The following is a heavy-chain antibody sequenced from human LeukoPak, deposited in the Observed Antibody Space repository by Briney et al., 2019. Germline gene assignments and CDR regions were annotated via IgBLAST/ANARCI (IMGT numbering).Heavy chain of an antibody. CDR3: ARVAHSGYLFDY. Sequence: GASVKVSCKASGYTLTSYGNSWVRQAPGQGLEWMGGIIPIFGTANYAQKFQGRVTITADESTSTAYMELSSLRSEDTAVYYCARVAHSGYLFDYWDQGTLVTVSS. J-gene: IGHJ4*02. D-gene: IGHD5-18*01. CDR2: IIPIFGTA. CDR1: GYTLTSYG. V-gene: IGHV1-69*13.